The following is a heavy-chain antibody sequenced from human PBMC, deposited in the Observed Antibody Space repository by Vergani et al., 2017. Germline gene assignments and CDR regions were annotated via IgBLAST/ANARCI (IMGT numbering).Heavy chain of an antibody. CDR2: ISGSGGST. CDR3: AKSGAGDGYNLDAFDI. Sequence: EVQLVESGGGLVKPGGSLRLSCAASGFTFSSYSMNWVRQAPGKGLEWVSAISGSGGSTYYADSVKGRFTISRDNSKNTLYLQMNSLRAEDTAVYYCAKSGAGDGYNLDAFDIWGQGTMVTVSS. D-gene: IGHD5-24*01. J-gene: IGHJ3*02. V-gene: IGHV3-23*04. CDR1: GFTFSSYS.